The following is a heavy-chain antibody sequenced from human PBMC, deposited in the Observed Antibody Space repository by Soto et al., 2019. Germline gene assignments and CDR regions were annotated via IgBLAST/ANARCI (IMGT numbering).Heavy chain of an antibody. CDR1: GFIFRNYW. D-gene: IGHD3-9*01. Sequence: PGGSLRLSCAASGFIFRNYWMSWVRQAPGKGLEWVAHIKDDGSDIHYVDSVKDRFTISRDNAKSSLILQMNSLRTEDTAVYYCATKLTTSAEYFQHWGQRTPVTVSS. J-gene: IGHJ1*01. V-gene: IGHV3-7*01. CDR2: IKDDGSDI. CDR3: ATKLTTSAEYFQH.